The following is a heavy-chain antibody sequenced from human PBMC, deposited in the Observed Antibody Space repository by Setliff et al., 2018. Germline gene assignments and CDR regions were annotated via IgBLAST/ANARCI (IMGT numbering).Heavy chain of an antibody. V-gene: IGHV3-7*01. CDR2: IKEEGGEK. D-gene: IGHD3-10*01. J-gene: IGHJ5*02. Sequence: GGSLRLSCAAFGFSFSSHWMSWVRQVPGKGLEWVANIKEEGGEKDYVDSVKGRFTISRDNAKNTLYLQLNYLRVEDTAVYYCARARDRTMVDPWGQGTQVTVSS. CDR3: ARARDRTMVDP. CDR1: GFSFSSHW.